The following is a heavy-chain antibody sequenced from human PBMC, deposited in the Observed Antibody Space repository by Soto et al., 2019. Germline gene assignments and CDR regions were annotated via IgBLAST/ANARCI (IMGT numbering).Heavy chain of an antibody. CDR1: GGTFSSYA. Sequence: QVQLVQSGAEVKKPGSSVKVSCKASGGTFSSYAISWVRQAPGQGLEWMGGIIPIFGTANYAQKFQGRVTITADKSTSTAYMELSSLRSEDTAVYYCASYTDYYGSGSYYSFDYWGKGTLVTVSS. CDR2: IIPIFGTA. CDR3: ASYTDYYGSGSYYSFDY. V-gene: IGHV1-69*06. J-gene: IGHJ4*02. D-gene: IGHD3-10*01.